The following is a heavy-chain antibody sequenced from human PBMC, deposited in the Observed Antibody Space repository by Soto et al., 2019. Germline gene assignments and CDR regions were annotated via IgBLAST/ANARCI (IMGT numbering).Heavy chain of an antibody. CDR1: GGSISSSSYY. J-gene: IGHJ4*02. D-gene: IGHD1-26*01. CDR2: IYYSGST. V-gene: IGHV4-39*01. Sequence: QLQLQESGPGLVKPSETLSLTCTVSGGSISSSSYYWGWIRQPPGKGLEWIGSIYYSGSTYYNPSLKSRVTISVDTSKNQFSLKLTSVTAADTAVYYCARRNSGSYFNYWGQGTLVTVSS. CDR3: ARRNSGSYFNY.